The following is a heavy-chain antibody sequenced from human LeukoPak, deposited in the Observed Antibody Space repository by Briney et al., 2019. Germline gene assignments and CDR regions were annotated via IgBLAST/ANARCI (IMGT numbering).Heavy chain of an antibody. CDR1: GFTFSGYD. CDR3: ARVRYDSSGYCLDY. V-gene: IGHV3-13*01. J-gene: IGHJ4*02. CDR2: IGTAGDT. Sequence: GGSLRLSCAASGFTFSGYDMHWVRQATGKGLEWVSAIGTAGDTYYPGSVKGRFTISRENAKNSLYLQMNSLRAGDTAVYYCARVRYDSSGYCLDYWGQGTLVTVSS. D-gene: IGHD3-22*01.